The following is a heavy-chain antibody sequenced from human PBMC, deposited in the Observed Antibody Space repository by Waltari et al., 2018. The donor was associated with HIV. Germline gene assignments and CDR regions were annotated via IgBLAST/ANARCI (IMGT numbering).Heavy chain of an antibody. CDR2: LESEGSSR. V-gene: IGHV3-74*01. D-gene: IGHD2-15*01. Sequence: VQLVESGGGSIKTGGSLRLSCTASGFSVSNHWMDWVRQGPGKGLVWVARLESEGSSRNYAEAGKCRFVISRDNARNTVYLQWNSLIVEDTAMYFCARASHYIEFSTFDGDYYFDVWGRGTRVAVSS. J-gene: IGHJ4*02. CDR3: ARASHYIEFSTFDGDYYFDV. CDR1: GFSVSNHW.